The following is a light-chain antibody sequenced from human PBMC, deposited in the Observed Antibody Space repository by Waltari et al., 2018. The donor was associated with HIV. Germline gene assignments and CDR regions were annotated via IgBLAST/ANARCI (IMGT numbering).Light chain of an antibody. Sequence: QTVVTQEPSLTVSPGGTVTLTCASNTGAVTSGHYANWFRQKPGRAPRALIYNTNNRHSWTPDRFSGCLLGGKAALTLSGVQPEDETEYYCLLYYGGVQVFGGGTKLTVL. CDR1: TGAVTSGHY. V-gene: IGLV7-43*01. CDR3: LLYYGGVQV. CDR2: NTN. J-gene: IGLJ3*02.